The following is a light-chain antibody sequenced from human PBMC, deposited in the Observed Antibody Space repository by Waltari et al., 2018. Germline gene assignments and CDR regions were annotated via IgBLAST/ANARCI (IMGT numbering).Light chain of an antibody. J-gene: IGKJ2*03. CDR3: QQYGNSRGS. V-gene: IGKV3-11*01. CDR1: QTVGVF. CDR2: DAS. Sequence: DIVLTQSPATLSLSPGERATLSCRASQTVGVFIAWYQQKPGQSPRLLIYDASNRDTGVPIRFSGSGSGTDFTLTISSLEPDDFALYYCQQYGNSRGSFGQGTKLEIK.